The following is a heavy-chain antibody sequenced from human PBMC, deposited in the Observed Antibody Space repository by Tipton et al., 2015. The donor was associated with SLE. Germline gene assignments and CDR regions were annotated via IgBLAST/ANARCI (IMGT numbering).Heavy chain of an antibody. D-gene: IGHD1-26*01. CDR3: AREKPLVGAFDY. CDR1: GGSISSYY. Sequence: TLSLTCTVSGGSISSYYWSWIRQPAGKGLEWIGRIYTSGSTHYNPSLKSRVTMSVDTSKNQFSLKLSSVTAADTAVYYCAREKPLVGAFDYWGQGTLVTVSS. CDR2: IYTSGST. V-gene: IGHV4-4*07. J-gene: IGHJ4*02.